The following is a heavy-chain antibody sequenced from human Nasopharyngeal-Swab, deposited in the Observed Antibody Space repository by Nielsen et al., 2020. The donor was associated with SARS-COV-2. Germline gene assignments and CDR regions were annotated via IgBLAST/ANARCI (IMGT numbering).Heavy chain of an antibody. V-gene: IGHV4-39*01. Sequence: VRQMPGKGLEWIGSIYYSGSTYYNPSLKSRVTISVDTSKNQFSLKLSSVTAADTAVYYCARQGTRCSGGSCYWDAFDIWGQGTMVTVS. J-gene: IGHJ3*02. CDR3: ARQGTRCSGGSCYWDAFDI. D-gene: IGHD2-15*01. CDR2: IYYSGST.